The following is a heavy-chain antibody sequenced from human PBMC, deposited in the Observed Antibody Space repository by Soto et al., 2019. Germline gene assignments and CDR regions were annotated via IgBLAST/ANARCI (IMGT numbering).Heavy chain of an antibody. CDR3: ARHPSDFWFDP. CDR1: GGSISSSSYF. V-gene: IGHV4-39*01. CDR2: IYYSGST. Sequence: SETLSLTCSVSGGSISSSSYFWGWIRQPPGKALEWIGSIYYSGSTYYNPSLKSRFTVSVDTSKNQFSLKLSSVTAADTAVYYCARHPSDFWFDPWGQGTLVTVSS. J-gene: IGHJ5*02. D-gene: IGHD2-21*02.